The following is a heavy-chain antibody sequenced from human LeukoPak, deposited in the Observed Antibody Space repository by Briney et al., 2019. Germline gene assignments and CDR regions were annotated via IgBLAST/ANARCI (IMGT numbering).Heavy chain of an antibody. D-gene: IGHD5-12*01. V-gene: IGHV4-39*01. CDR1: GGSISSSSYY. Sequence: SETLSLTCTVSGGSISSSSYYWGWIRQPPGKGLEWIGSIYYSGSTYHNPSLKSRVTISVDTSKNQFSLKLSSVTAADTAVYYCARHVQYDYFDYWGQGTLVTVSS. J-gene: IGHJ4*02. CDR3: ARHVQYDYFDY. CDR2: IYYSGST.